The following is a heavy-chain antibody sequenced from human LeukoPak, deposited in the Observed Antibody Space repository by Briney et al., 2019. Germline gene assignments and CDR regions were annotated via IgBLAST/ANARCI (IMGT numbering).Heavy chain of an antibody. CDR3: ARDPRNRFLEWLPSFDY. J-gene: IGHJ4*02. V-gene: IGHV1-8*03. CDR1: GYTFTSYD. Sequence: GASVKVSCKASGYTFTSYDINWVRQATGQGLEWMGWMNPNSGNTGYAQKFQGRVTITRNTSISTAYMELRSLRSEDTAVYYCARDPRNRFLEWLPSFDYWGQGTLVTVSS. CDR2: MNPNSGNT. D-gene: IGHD3-3*01.